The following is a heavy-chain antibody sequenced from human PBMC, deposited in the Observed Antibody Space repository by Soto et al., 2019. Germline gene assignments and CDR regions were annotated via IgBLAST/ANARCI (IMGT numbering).Heavy chain of an antibody. CDR1: GFPFPAYH. CDR2: ARNDPRARTT. CDR3: GSSLKY. J-gene: IGHJ4*02. Sequence: EMQLVESGGGLGQPGGSLRLSCAASGFPFPAYHMEWVRQAPGKGLEWIGRARNDPRARTTQHAASVRGRFTTSRDDSKNPLNLQMNSAKTEDTAVYYCGSSLKYGGQGTLVTVSS. V-gene: IGHV3-72*01.